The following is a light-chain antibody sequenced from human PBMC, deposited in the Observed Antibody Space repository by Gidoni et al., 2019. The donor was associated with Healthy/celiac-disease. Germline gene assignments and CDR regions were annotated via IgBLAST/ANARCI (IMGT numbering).Light chain of an antibody. CDR2: DAS. Sequence: EIVLTQSPATLSLSPGERATLSCRASQSVSSYLAWYQQKPGQAPRLLIYDASNRATGIPAMFSGSGSGTDFTLTISSLEPEDFAVYYCQQRSNWRQITFGQGTRLEIK. CDR1: QSVSSY. J-gene: IGKJ5*01. V-gene: IGKV3-11*01. CDR3: QQRSNWRQIT.